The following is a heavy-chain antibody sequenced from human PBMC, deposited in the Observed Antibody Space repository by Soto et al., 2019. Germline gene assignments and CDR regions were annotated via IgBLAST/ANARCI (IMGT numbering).Heavy chain of an antibody. CDR3: TTVQAPKQWLAQDYYYYGMDV. J-gene: IGHJ6*02. D-gene: IGHD6-19*01. CDR1: GFTFSNAW. V-gene: IGHV3-15*07. Sequence: PGGSLRLSCAASGFTFSNAWMNWVRQAPGKGLEWVGRIKSKTDGGTTDYAAPVKGRFTISRDDSKNTLYLQMNSLKTEDTAVYYCTTVQAPKQWLAQDYYYYGMDVWGQGTTVTVSS. CDR2: IKSKTDGGTT.